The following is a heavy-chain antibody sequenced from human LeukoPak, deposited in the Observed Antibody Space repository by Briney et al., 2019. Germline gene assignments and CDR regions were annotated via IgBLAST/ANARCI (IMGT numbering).Heavy chain of an antibody. Sequence: GGSLRLSCAASGITFENYAMHWVRQAPGKGLEWVSGINWNSRNIGYEDAVKGRFTISRDNAKNSLFLQMNSLKPEDTAMYFCAKGNSGTYSGTFDIWAKGQWSPSLQ. J-gene: IGHJ3*02. V-gene: IGHV3-9*01. D-gene: IGHD1-26*01. CDR3: AKGNSGTYSGTFDI. CDR2: INWNSRNI. CDR1: GITFENYA.